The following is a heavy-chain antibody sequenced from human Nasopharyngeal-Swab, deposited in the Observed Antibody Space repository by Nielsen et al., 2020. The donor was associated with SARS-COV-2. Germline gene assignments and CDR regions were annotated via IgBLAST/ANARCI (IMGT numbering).Heavy chain of an antibody. V-gene: IGHV3-30-3*01. J-gene: IGHJ3*02. CDR1: GFTFSSYA. Sequence: GGSLRLSCAASGFTFSSYAMHWVRQAPGKGLEWVAVISYDGSNKYYADSVKGRFTISRDNSKNTLYLQMNSLRAEDTAVYYCARAADHDPDAFDIWGQGTMVTVSS. CDR3: ARAADHDPDAFDI. CDR2: ISYDGSNK.